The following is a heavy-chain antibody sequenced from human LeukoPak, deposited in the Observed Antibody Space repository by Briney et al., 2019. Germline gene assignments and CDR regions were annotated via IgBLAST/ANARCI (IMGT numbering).Heavy chain of an antibody. CDR1: GFTFSRYA. CDR3: AGGNSGHCSGATCYALDY. J-gene: IGHJ4*02. D-gene: IGHD2-2*01. V-gene: IGHV3-23*01. Sequence: GGSLRLSCAASGFTFSRYAVSYLRQAPGKGLEWVAAISDDFGTYHADSVKGRFTISRDNSRNTLYLQMTSLRAEDTAVYYCAGGNSGHCSGATCYALDYWGQGTLVTVSS. CDR2: ISDDFGT.